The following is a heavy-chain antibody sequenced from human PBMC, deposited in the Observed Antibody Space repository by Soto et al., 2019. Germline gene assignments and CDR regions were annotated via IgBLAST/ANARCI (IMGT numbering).Heavy chain of an antibody. D-gene: IGHD4-17*01. CDR1: GFTFDDYA. V-gene: IGHV3-9*01. J-gene: IGHJ4*02. CDR3: AKDSGSNGDYYFDY. CDR2: ISWNSGSI. Sequence: ESGGGLVQPGRSLRLSCAASGFTFDDYAMHWVRQAPGKGLEWVSGISWNSGSIGYADSVKGRFTISRDNAKNSLYLQMNSLRAEDTALYYCAKDSGSNGDYYFDYWGQGTLVTVSS.